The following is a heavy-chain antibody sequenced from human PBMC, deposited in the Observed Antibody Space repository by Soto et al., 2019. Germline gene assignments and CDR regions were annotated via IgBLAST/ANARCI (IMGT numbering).Heavy chain of an antibody. V-gene: IGHV1-69*01. Sequence: QVQLVQSGAEVKKPGSSVKVSCKASGGTFSSYAISWVRQAPGQGLEWMGGIIPIFGTANYAQKFQGRVTITADESTSTAYMELSSLRSEDTAVYYCARGVVSDHSNYYYYGMDVWGQGTTVTVSS. CDR1: GGTFSSYA. CDR3: ARGVVSDHSNYYYYGMDV. D-gene: IGHD4-4*01. J-gene: IGHJ6*02. CDR2: IIPIFGTA.